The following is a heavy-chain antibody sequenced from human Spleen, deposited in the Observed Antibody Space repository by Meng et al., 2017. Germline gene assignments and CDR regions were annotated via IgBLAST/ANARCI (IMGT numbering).Heavy chain of an antibody. D-gene: IGHD6-13*01. V-gene: IGHV1-18*04. CDR1: GYNFPDYY. CDR3: ARDEDISAAGKLFGDY. CDR2: ISAYLGNT. J-gene: IGHJ4*02. Sequence: ASVKVSCKPSGYNFPDYYIHWVRRAPGQGLEWMGWISAYLGNTDYAQKLQDRVTMTTDTSTNTAYMELSGLRSDDTAMYYCARDEDISAAGKLFGDYWGQGTLVTVSS.